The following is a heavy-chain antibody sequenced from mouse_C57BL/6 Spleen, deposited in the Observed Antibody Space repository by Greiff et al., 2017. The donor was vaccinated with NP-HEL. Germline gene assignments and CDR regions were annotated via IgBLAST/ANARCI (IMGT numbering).Heavy chain of an antibody. CDR2: IYPRSGNT. CDR3: ARFITTVVAPFDY. J-gene: IGHJ2*01. CDR1: GYTFTSYG. D-gene: IGHD1-1*01. V-gene: IGHV1-81*01. Sequence: VKVVESGAELARPGASVKLSCKASGYTFTSYGISWVKQRTGQGLEWIGEIYPRSGNTYYNEKFKGKATLTADKSSSTAYMELRSLTSEDSAVYFCARFITTVVAPFDYWGQGTTLTVSS.